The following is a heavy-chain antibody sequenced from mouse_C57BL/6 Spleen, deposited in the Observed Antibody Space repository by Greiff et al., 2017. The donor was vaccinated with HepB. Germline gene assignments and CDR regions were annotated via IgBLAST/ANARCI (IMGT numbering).Heavy chain of an antibody. D-gene: IGHD4-1*01. CDR2: IDPSDSYT. CDR1: GYTFTSYW. CDR3: ARTGTGC. Sequence: QVQLQQPGAELVMPGASVKLSCKASGYTFTSYWMHWVKQRPGQGLEWIGEIDPSDSYTNYNQKFKGKSTLTVDKSSSPAYMQLSSLTSEDSAVYDCARTGTGCWGQGTTLTVSS. V-gene: IGHV1-69*01. J-gene: IGHJ2*01.